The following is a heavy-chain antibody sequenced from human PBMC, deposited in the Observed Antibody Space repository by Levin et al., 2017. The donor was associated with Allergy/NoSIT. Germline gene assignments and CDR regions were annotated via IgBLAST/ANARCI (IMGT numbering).Heavy chain of an antibody. V-gene: IGHV3-30*04. D-gene: IGHD2-8*01. Sequence: LSLTCAASGFTFSSYAMHWVRQAPGKGLEWVAVISYDGSNKYYADSVKGRFTISRDNSKNTLYLQMNSLRAEDTAVYYCARGISGYCTNGVCYNGVYYFDYWGQGTLVTVSS. J-gene: IGHJ4*02. CDR3: ARGISGYCTNGVCYNGVYYFDY. CDR1: GFTFSSYA. CDR2: ISYDGSNK.